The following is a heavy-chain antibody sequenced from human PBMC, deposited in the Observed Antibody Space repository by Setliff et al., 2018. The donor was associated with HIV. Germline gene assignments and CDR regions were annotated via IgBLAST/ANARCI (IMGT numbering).Heavy chain of an antibody. V-gene: IGHV3-49*04. D-gene: IGHD1-26*01. Sequence: LRLSCTASGFTFGDYAMGWVRQAPGKGLEWVSLIRSIGHYGTIEYAASVKGRFTISRDDSKSIAYLQMNSLKTEDTAVYYCARINSASSSKALDYWGQGTPVTVSS. CDR1: GFTFGDYA. CDR3: ARINSASSSKALDY. J-gene: IGHJ4*02. CDR2: IRSIGHYGTI.